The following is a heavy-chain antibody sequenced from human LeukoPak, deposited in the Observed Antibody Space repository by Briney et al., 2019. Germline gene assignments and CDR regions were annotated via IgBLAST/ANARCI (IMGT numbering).Heavy chain of an antibody. Sequence: SETLSLTCAVSGGSISSSNWWSWVRQPRGKGLEWIGEIYHSGSTNYNPSLKSRVTISVDKSKNQFSLKLSSVTAADTAVYYCAIAVLGYCSSTSCYKARRNYYYYGMDVWGQGTTVTVSS. CDR1: GGSISSSNW. CDR2: IYHSGST. J-gene: IGHJ6*02. D-gene: IGHD2-2*02. V-gene: IGHV4-4*02. CDR3: AIAVLGYCSSTSCYKARRNYYYYGMDV.